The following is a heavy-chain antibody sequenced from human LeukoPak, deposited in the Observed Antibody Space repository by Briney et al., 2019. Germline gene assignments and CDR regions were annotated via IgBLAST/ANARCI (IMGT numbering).Heavy chain of an antibody. D-gene: IGHD6-19*01. CDR1: GYTFTSYD. CDR3: ARVSGVSRWLDSGAVFDY. Sequence: ASVKVSYKASGYTFTSYDINWVRQATGQGLEWMGWMNPNSGNTGYAQKFQGRVTMTRNTSISTACMELSSLRSEDTAVYYCARVSGVSRWLDSGAVFDYWGQGTLVTVSS. J-gene: IGHJ4*02. CDR2: MNPNSGNT. V-gene: IGHV1-8*01.